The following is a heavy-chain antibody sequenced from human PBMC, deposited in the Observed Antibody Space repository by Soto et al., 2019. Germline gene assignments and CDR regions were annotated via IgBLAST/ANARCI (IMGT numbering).Heavy chain of an antibody. J-gene: IGHJ3*02. V-gene: IGHV4-31*03. D-gene: IGHD3-22*01. CDR1: GGSINSGGYY. Sequence: SETLSLTCTVSGGSINSGGYYWSWIRQHPGKGLEWIGYIYYSGSTYYNPSLKSRVTISVDTSKNQFSLKLSSVTAADTAVYYCARDDSSGYYQSNAAFGIWGQGTMVTVSS. CDR3: ARDDSSGYYQSNAAFGI. CDR2: IYYSGST.